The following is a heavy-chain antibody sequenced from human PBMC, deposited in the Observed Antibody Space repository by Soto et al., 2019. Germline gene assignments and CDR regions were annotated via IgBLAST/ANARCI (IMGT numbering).Heavy chain of an antibody. D-gene: IGHD2-15*01. CDR1: GFTVSSKY. CDR3: ARDDVLCDGCRCYGVPLYV. V-gene: IGHV3-66*01. CDR2: IQSGGPT. J-gene: IGHJ6*04. Sequence: EVQLVESGGGLVQPGGSLILSCAASGFTVSSKYMSWVRQAPGKGLEWVSLIQSGGPTYYEDSVKGRFTISRDTSDNTVHLQMDSMRAEDTAVYCCARDDVLCDGCRCYGVPLYVCGKGTTVTVSS.